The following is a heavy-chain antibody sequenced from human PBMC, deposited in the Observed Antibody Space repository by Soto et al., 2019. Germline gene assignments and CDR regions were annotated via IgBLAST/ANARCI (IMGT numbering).Heavy chain of an antibody. Sequence: GASVKVSCKASGYTLTSYYMHWVRQAPGQGLEWMGIINPSGGSTSYAQKFQGRVTMTRDTSTSTVYMELSSLRSEDTAVYYCATTVRSRGSYHDPAEYFQHWGNGTLVTVSS. D-gene: IGHD1-26*01. CDR3: ATTVRSRGSYHDPAEYFQH. J-gene: IGHJ1*01. V-gene: IGHV1-46*03. CDR1: GYTLTSYY. CDR2: INPSGGST.